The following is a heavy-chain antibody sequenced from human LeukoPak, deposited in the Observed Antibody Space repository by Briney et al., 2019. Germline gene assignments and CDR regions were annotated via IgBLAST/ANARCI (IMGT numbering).Heavy chain of an antibody. CDR2: ISSSSSYI. J-gene: IGHJ6*03. CDR3: ARGLYYGSGSYYPYYYYYYMDV. Sequence: GGSLRLSCAASGFTFSSYSMNWVRQAPGKGLEWVSSISSSSSYIYYADSVKGRFTISRDNAKNSLYLQMNSLRAEDTAVYYCARGLYYGSGSYYPYYYYYYMDVWGKGTTVTVSS. V-gene: IGHV3-21*01. D-gene: IGHD3-10*01. CDR1: GFTFSSYS.